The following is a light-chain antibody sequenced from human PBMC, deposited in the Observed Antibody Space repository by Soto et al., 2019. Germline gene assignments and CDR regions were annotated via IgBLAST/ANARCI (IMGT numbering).Light chain of an antibody. V-gene: IGKV3-20*01. CDR3: QQYGSPPRT. J-gene: IGKJ1*01. CDR1: QSVDSDF. CDR2: GAS. Sequence: ESVLTQSPGTLSLSPGERATLSCRASQSVDSDFLAWYQHKPGQPPRLLIYGASSRATGIPDRFSGGGSGTDFTLTIRRLEPEESAVYYCQQYGSPPRTFGQGTKVDIK.